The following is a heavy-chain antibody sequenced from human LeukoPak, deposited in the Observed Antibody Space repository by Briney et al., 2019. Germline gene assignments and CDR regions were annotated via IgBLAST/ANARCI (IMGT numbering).Heavy chain of an antibody. Sequence: SVKVSCKASGGTFSSYAISWVRQAPGQGLEWMRRIIPILGIANYAQKFQGRVTITADKSTSTAYMELSSLRSEDTAVYYCAREPTGYCSGGSCYPDYWGQGTLVTVSS. CDR2: IIPILGIA. J-gene: IGHJ4*02. CDR3: AREPTGYCSGGSCYPDY. CDR1: GGTFSSYA. V-gene: IGHV1-69*04. D-gene: IGHD2-15*01.